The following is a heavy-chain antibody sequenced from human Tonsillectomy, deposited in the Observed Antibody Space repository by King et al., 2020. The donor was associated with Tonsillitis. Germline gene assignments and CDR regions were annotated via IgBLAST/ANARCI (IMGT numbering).Heavy chain of an antibody. Sequence: QLVQSGGGVVQPGRSLRLSCAASGFTFSSYAMHWVRQAPGKGLEWVAVISYVGSNKYYADSVKGRFTISRDNSKNTLYLQMNSLRAEDTAVYYCAREAPEYYYDSGGSFDYWGQGTLVTVSS. CDR2: ISYVGSNK. J-gene: IGHJ4*02. D-gene: IGHD3-22*01. CDR1: GFTFSSYA. V-gene: IGHV3-30*04. CDR3: AREAPEYYYDSGGSFDY.